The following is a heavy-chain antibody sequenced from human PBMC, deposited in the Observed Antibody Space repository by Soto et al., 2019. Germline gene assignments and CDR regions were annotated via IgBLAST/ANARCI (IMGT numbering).Heavy chain of an antibody. D-gene: IGHD3-22*01. CDR3: ARGSVDTVDSSGFYEY. CDR1: GGSFSAYY. J-gene: IGHJ4*01. CDR2: INHSGGT. Sequence: ETLSLTWAVYGGSFSAYYWSWIRQPPGKGLEWIGEINHSGGTSYNPSLKSRVTISVDTSKSQFSLKLTSVTAADRAVYYCARGSVDTVDSSGFYEYWGHGTPVTVSS. V-gene: IGHV4-34*01.